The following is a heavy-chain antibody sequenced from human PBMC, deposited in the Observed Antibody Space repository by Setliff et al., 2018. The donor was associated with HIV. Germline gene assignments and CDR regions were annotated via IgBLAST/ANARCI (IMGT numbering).Heavy chain of an antibody. V-gene: IGHV4-39*07. J-gene: IGHJ4*02. CDR3: ARGPPFAY. CDR1: GGSINSRSYY. CDR2: IYFSGTP. Sequence: SETLSLTCTVSGGSINSRSYYWAWIRQPPGKGLEWVASIYFSGTPYYNPSLESRLSLSEDTSRHQFSLKLTSVTADDTGIYYCARGPPFAYWGQGLLVTVSS.